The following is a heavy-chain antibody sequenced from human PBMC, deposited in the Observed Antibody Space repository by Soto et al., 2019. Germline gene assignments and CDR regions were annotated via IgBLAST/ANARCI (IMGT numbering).Heavy chain of an antibody. CDR1: GGSFSGYY. V-gene: IGHV4-34*01. D-gene: IGHD3-9*01. CDR3: ARESHDILTGPPWVWYFDL. J-gene: IGHJ2*01. CDR2: INDRGSL. Sequence: QVQLQQWGAGPLRPLETLSLTCGVSGGSFSGYYWAWIRQSPGKGLEGIGEINDRGSLNYNPSLKSRVSISVATSKNHYSLNLRSVTAADTAVYYCARESHDILTGPPWVWYFDLWGRGTLVTVSS.